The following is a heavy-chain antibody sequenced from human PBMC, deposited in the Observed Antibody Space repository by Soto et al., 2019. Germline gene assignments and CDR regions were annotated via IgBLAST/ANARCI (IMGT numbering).Heavy chain of an antibody. J-gene: IGHJ6*02. CDR3: AIEVITVTIALYDYYGMDV. CDR2: IYYSGST. Sequence: QVQLQESGPGLVKPSETLSLTCTVSGGSISSYYWSWIRQPPGKGLEWIGYIYYSGSTNYNPSLTCRVTISVHTPKKPFSLKLSSVTAADTAVYYCAIEVITVTIALYDYYGMDVWGQGTTVTVSS. V-gene: IGHV4-59*01. CDR1: GGSISSYY. D-gene: IGHD1-7*01.